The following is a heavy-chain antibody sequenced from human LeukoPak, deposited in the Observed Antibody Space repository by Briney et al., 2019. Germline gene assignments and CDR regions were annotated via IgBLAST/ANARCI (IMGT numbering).Heavy chain of an antibody. CDR1: GFTFSDFY. Sequence: GGSLRLSCAASGFTFSDFYMSWIRQAPGKGLEWVSYLSRSGSNIYYADSVKGRFTISRDNAKNSLYLQMNSLRAEDTAVYYCARSTYSNSRSSSDYWGQGTLVTVSS. CDR3: ARSTYSNSRSSSDY. D-gene: IGHD6-13*01. V-gene: IGHV3-11*01. CDR2: LSRSGSNI. J-gene: IGHJ4*02.